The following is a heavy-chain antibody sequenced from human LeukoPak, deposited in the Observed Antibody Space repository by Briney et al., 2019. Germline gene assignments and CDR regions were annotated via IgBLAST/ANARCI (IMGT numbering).Heavy chain of an antibody. V-gene: IGHV5-51*01. CDR2: INPLDSDT. Sequence: GESLKISCKGSGYPFDTYWIGWVRQPPGKGLEWMGIINPLDSDTRYSPSFQGQVTFSADKSITTAYLQWSSLKASDTAIYYCASEYCSGGNCYFDYWGQGTLVTVSS. J-gene: IGHJ4*02. CDR1: GYPFDTYW. CDR3: ASEYCSGGNCYFDY. D-gene: IGHD2-15*01.